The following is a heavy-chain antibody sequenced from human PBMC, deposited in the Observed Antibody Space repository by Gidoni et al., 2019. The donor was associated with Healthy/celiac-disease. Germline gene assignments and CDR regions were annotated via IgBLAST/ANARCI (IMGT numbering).Heavy chain of an antibody. J-gene: IGHJ3*02. D-gene: IGHD2-2*01. CDR1: GFPFSDYY. Sequence: QVQLVESGGGLVKPGGSLILSCAASGFPFSDYYMSWIRQAPGKGLECVSYISSSSSYKNYADSVKGRFTISRDNAKNSLYLQMNSLRAEDTAVYYCARGIVVVPAAIEAFDIWGQGTMVTVSS. CDR2: ISSSSSYK. CDR3: ARGIVVVPAAIEAFDI. V-gene: IGHV3-11*06.